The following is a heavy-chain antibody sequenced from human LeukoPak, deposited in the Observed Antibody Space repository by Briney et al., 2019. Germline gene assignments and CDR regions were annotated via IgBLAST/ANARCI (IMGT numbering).Heavy chain of an antibody. CDR3: AKISSSSATCS. CDR2: IGAPGFST. J-gene: IGHJ4*02. Sequence: PGGSLRLSXAASGFTFSNYAMSWVRQAPGKGLEWVSAIGAPGFSTYYADSVKGRFTISRDNSKNTLSLQMNSLRAEDTALYYCAKISSSSATCSWGQGSLVTVSS. V-gene: IGHV3-23*01. CDR1: GFTFSNYA. D-gene: IGHD2-2*01.